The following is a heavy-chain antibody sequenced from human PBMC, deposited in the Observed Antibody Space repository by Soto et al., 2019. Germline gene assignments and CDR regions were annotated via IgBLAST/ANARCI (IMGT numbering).Heavy chain of an antibody. CDR2: INHSGST. D-gene: IGHD6-6*01. Sequence: PSETLSLTCAVYGGSFSGYYWSWIRQPPGKGLEWIGEINHSGSTNYNPSLKSRVTISVDTSKNQFSLKLSSVTAADTAVYYCARGPDLAARALGTLDYWGQGTLVTVSS. J-gene: IGHJ4*02. CDR1: GGSFSGYY. CDR3: ARGPDLAARALGTLDY. V-gene: IGHV4-34*01.